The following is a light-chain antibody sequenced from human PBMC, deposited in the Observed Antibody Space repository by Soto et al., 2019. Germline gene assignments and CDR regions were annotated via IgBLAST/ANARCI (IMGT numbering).Light chain of an antibody. Sequence: EIVLTQSPGTLSLSPGERATLSCRASQSITSSHLAWYQQKPGQATRLVIYDISIKATGIPDSFSGSASGTDFTLTVSRLEPEDFAVYFCQHYGGSPLYTVGQGTKMEIK. CDR2: DIS. CDR3: QHYGGSPLYT. V-gene: IGKV3-20*01. J-gene: IGKJ2*01. CDR1: QSITSSH.